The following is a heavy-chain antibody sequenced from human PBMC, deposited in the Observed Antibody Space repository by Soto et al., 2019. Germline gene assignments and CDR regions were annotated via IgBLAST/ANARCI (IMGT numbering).Heavy chain of an antibody. CDR2: IYYSGST. J-gene: IGHJ5*02. V-gene: IGHV4-59*08. Sequence: SETLSLTCTVSGGSISSYYWSWIRQPPGKGLEWIGYIYYSGSTNYNPSLKSRVTISVDTSKNQFSLKLSSVTAADTAVYYCARRLGDSYGYVWFDPWGQGTLVTVS. CDR1: GGSISSYY. CDR3: ARRLGDSYGYVWFDP. D-gene: IGHD5-18*01.